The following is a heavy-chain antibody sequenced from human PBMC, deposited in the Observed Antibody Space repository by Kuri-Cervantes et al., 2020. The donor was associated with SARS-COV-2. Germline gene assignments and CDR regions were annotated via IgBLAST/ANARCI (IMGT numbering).Heavy chain of an antibody. CDR3: ARGHYRAPYYDFWSGYDYYYYYYMDV. Sequence: GGSLRLSCAASGFTFGSYSMNWVRQAPGKGLEWVANIKQDGRKKYYVDSVKGRFTISRDNSKNSLYLQMNSLRAEDTAVYYCARGHYRAPYYDFWSGYDYYYYYYMDVWGKGTTVTVSS. D-gene: IGHD3-3*01. V-gene: IGHV3-7*01. CDR2: IKQDGRKK. CDR1: GFTFGSYS. J-gene: IGHJ6*03.